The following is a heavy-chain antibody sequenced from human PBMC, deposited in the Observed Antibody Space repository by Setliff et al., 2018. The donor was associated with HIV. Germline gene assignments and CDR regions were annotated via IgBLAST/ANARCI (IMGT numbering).Heavy chain of an antibody. CDR2: INHSGST. D-gene: IGHD3-22*01. J-gene: IGHJ4*02. CDR1: GGSFSGYY. CDR3: ARGRFTYYYDSSGYYY. V-gene: IGHV4-34*01. Sequence: PSEPLSLTCAVYGGSFSGYYWSWIRQPPGKGLEWIGEINHSGSTNYNPSLKSRVTISVDTSKNQFSLKLSSVTAADTAVYYCARGRFTYYYDSSGYYYWGQGTLVTVSS.